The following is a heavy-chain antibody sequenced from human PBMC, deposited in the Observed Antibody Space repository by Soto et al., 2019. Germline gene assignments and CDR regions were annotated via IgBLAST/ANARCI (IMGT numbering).Heavy chain of an antibody. J-gene: IGHJ6*02. V-gene: IGHV6-1*01. CDR1: GDSLSSNSAI. CDR2: TYYTSKWYN. CDR3: ARVYSSGWSFYYGTDV. D-gene: IGHD6-19*01. Sequence: SQTLSLTFAIFGDSLSSNSAIWNWFRQSPSRGLEWLGRTYYTSKWYNDYAVSVKSRISINPDTSKNQVSLQLNSVTPEDTAVYYCARVYSSGWSFYYGTDVWGQGTTVPSP.